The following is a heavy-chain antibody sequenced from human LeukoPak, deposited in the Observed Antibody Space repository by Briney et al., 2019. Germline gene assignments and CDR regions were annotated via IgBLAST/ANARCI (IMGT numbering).Heavy chain of an antibody. J-gene: IGHJ4*02. Sequence: ASVTVSCKASGGTFSSYAISWVRQAPGQGLEWMGGIIPIFGTANYAQKFQGRVTITADESTSTAYMELSSLRSEDTAVYYCASDSSSWYGFDYWGQGTLVTVSS. CDR1: GGTFSSYA. D-gene: IGHD6-13*01. CDR2: IIPIFGTA. V-gene: IGHV1-69*13. CDR3: ASDSSSWYGFDY.